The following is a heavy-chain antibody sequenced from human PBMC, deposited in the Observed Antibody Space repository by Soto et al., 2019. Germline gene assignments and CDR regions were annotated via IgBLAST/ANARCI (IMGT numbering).Heavy chain of an antibody. CDR2: ISASGANA. CDR3: ARAPDYFDWRTDYFDY. CDR1: GFTFSSFA. J-gene: IGHJ4*02. V-gene: IGHV3-23*01. Sequence: GGSLRLSCAASGFTFSSFAMSWVRQAPGKGLEWVSAISASGANAYYAESVKGRFTISRDNSKNTLFLQMNSLRVEDAAVYYCARAPDYFDWRTDYFDYWGQGTLVTVSS. D-gene: IGHD3-9*01.